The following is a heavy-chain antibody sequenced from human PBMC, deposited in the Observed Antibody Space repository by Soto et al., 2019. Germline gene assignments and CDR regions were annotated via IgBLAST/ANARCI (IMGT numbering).Heavy chain of an antibody. CDR1: GFTSSSYV. CDR2: ISGSGGST. Sequence: EVQLLESGGGLVQPGGSLRLSCAASGFTSSSYVMSWVRQAPGKGLEWVSGISGSGGSTYYADSVKGRFTISRDNSENTLCLQMNSLRAEDTAVYYCAKDRTITMIVVPHAFDIWGQGTMVTVSS. D-gene: IGHD3-22*01. J-gene: IGHJ3*02. V-gene: IGHV3-23*01. CDR3: AKDRTITMIVVPHAFDI.